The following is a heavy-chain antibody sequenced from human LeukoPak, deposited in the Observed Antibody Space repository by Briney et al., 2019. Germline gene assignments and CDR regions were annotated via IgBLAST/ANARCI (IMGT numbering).Heavy chain of an antibody. Sequence: ASVKVSCKASGYTFTSYAMHWVRQAPGQRLEWMGWINAGNGNTKYSQKFQGRVTITRDTSASTAYMELSSLRSEGTAVYYCARERGGVVLLWFGRSDKGMDVWGQGTTVTVSS. CDR3: ARERGGVVLLWFGRSDKGMDV. CDR1: GYTFTSYA. D-gene: IGHD3-10*01. J-gene: IGHJ6*02. CDR2: INAGNGNT. V-gene: IGHV1-3*01.